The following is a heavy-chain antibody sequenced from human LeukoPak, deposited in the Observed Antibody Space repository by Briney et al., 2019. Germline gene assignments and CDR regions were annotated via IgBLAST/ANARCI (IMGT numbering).Heavy chain of an antibody. Sequence: PSETLSLTCTVSGGSIRNYYWSWIRQPAGKGLEWIGRIYTSGSSDYNPSLESRVTISVDTSKNQFSLKLSSVTAADTAVYYCARGRWLQLGYFDYWGQGTLVTVSS. CDR1: GGSIRNYY. CDR2: IYTSGSS. J-gene: IGHJ4*02. V-gene: IGHV4-4*07. CDR3: ARGRWLQLGYFDY. D-gene: IGHD5-24*01.